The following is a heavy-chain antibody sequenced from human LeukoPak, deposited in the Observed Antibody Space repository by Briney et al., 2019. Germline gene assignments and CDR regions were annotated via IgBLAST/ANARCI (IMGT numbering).Heavy chain of an antibody. Sequence: GGSLRLSCAASGFTFSSYAMHWVRQAPGKGLEYVSSIGSSGSTTHYGSSVKDRFTISRDNSKNTLYLQMGSLRAEDMAVYYCASGGSGWYRGGFYYWGQGTLVTVSS. CDR3: ASGGSGWYRGGFYY. V-gene: IGHV3-64*01. CDR2: IGSSGSTT. J-gene: IGHJ4*02. D-gene: IGHD6-19*01. CDR1: GFTFSSYA.